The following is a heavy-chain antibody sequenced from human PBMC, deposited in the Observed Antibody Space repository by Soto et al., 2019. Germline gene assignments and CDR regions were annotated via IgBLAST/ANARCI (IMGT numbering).Heavy chain of an antibody. J-gene: IGHJ4*02. CDR2: IYSSGST. Sequence: QVQLQESGPGLVEPSETLSLTCTVSGASVSSGSYFWSWIRQPPGKGLEWIAYIYSSGSTNYNPSPKSRVNLSIETSKEQVSLGVGLGAGWGPGGYLLGEGPGTGVGGGDYWGQGTLVTVSS. V-gene: IGHV4-61*01. D-gene: IGHD3-16*01. CDR3: GEGPGTGVGGGDY. CDR1: GASVSSGSYF.